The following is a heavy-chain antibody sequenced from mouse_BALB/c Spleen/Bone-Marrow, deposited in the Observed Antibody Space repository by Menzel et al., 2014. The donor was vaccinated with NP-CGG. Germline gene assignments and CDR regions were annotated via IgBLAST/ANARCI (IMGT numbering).Heavy chain of an antibody. J-gene: IGHJ1*01. V-gene: IGHV1-84*02. Sequence: VQLQQSGPELVKPGASVKISCKASGYTFTDYYINWVKQKPGQGLEWIGWIYPGSGNTKFNERFKGKATLTVDTSSSTAYMQLSSLTSEDTAVYFCARILYWYFDVWGAGTTVTVSS. CDR1: GYTFTDYY. CDR3: ARILYWYFDV. CDR2: IYPGSGNT.